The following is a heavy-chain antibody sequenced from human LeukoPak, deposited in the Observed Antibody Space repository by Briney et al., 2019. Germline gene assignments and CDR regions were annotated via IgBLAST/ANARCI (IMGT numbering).Heavy chain of an antibody. CDR2: INGSGGTT. CDR1: GFIFSTYA. D-gene: IGHD5-18*01. CDR3: ARDLSGITGYTYGRGIDY. V-gene: IGHV3-23*01. Sequence: GGSLRLSCAASGFIFSTYAMSWVRQAPGRGLEWVSLINGSGGTTYYADSVKGRFTISRDNAKTSLYLQMNSLRAEDTAVYYCARDLSGITGYTYGRGIDYWGQGTLVTVSS. J-gene: IGHJ4*02.